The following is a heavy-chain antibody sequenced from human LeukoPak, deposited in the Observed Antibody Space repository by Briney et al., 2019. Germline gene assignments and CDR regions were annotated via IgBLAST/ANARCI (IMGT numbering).Heavy chain of an antibody. D-gene: IGHD3-22*01. CDR1: GFTFSSYA. Sequence: PGGSLRLSCAASGFTFSSYAMSWVRQAPGKGLEWVSAISGSGGSTYYADSVKGRFIISRDNSKNTLYLQMNSLRAEDTAVYYCAKERYYYDSSGQFDYWGQGTLVTVSS. J-gene: IGHJ4*02. CDR3: AKERYYYDSSGQFDY. V-gene: IGHV3-23*01. CDR2: ISGSGGST.